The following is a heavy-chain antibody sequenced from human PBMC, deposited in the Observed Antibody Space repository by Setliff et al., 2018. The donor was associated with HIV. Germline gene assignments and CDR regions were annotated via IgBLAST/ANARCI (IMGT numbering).Heavy chain of an antibody. J-gene: IGHJ4*02. D-gene: IGHD1-1*01. CDR1: RGTFSSFA. CDR3: ARDGLLETGIRFAY. CDR2: IIPVFSTA. Sequence: GASVKVSCKTSRGTFSSFALSWVRQAPGQGLEWMGGIIPVFSTAKYAQKFQGRLTITADESTGTAYMDLSGLRSEDTAVYYCARDGLLETGIRFAYWGQGSLVTVSS. V-gene: IGHV1-69*13.